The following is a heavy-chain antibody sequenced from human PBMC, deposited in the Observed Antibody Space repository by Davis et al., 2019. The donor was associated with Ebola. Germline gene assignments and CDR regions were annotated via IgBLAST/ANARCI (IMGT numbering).Heavy chain of an antibody. CDR1: GYTFTSYG. CDR2: ISAYNGNT. Sequence: ASVKVSCKASGYTFTSYGISWVRQAPGQGLEWMGWISAYNGNTNYAQKLQGRVTMTTDTSTSTAYMELRSLRSDDTAVYYCARDKRGSAAAALSFDYWGQGTLVTVSS. D-gene: IGHD2-2*01. CDR3: ARDKRGSAAAALSFDY. V-gene: IGHV1-18*01. J-gene: IGHJ4*02.